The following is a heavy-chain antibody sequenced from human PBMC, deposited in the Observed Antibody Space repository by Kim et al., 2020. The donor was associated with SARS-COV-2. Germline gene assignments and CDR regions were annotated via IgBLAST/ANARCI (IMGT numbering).Heavy chain of an antibody. D-gene: IGHD5-18*01. CDR1: GFTFSSYS. J-gene: IGHJ4*02. Sequence: GGSLRLSCAASGFTFSSYSMNWVRQAPGKGLEWVSYISSSSSTIYYADSVKGRFTISRDNAKNSLYLQMNSLRDEDTAVYYCARETDTAMGLRDIDYWGQGTLVTVSS. CDR3: ARETDTAMGLRDIDY. CDR2: ISSSSSTI. V-gene: IGHV3-48*02.